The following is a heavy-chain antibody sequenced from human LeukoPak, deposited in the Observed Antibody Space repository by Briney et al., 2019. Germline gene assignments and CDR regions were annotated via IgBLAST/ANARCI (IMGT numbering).Heavy chain of an antibody. CDR2: IYHSGST. CDR3: AREGQQLVQGDYYYYYGMDV. CDR1: GGSISSSNW. V-gene: IGHV4-4*02. D-gene: IGHD6-13*01. J-gene: IGHJ6*04. Sequence: PSGTLSLTCAVSGGSISSSNWWSWVRQPPGKGLEWIGEIYHSGSTNYNPSLKSRVTISVDKSKNQFSLKLSSVTAADTAVYSCAREGQQLVQGDYYYYYGMDVWGKGTTVTVSS.